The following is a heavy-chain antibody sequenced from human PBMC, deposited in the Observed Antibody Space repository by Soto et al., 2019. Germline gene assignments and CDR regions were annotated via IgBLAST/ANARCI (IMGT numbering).Heavy chain of an antibody. CDR2: IYYSGST. Sequence: LETLSLTCTVSGGSISSYYWSWIRQPPGKGLEWIGYIYYSGSTNYNPSLKSRVTISVDTSKNQFSLKLSSVTAADTAVYYCARRWGRTFDYWGQGTLVTVS. CDR1: GGSISSYY. D-gene: IGHD7-27*01. J-gene: IGHJ4*02. CDR3: ARRWGRTFDY. V-gene: IGHV4-59*08.